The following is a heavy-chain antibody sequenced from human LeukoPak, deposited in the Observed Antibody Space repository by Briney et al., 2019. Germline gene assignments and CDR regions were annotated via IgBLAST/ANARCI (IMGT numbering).Heavy chain of an antibody. Sequence: GASVKVSCKASGYTFTSYGISWVRQAPGQGLEWMGWISAYNGNTNYAQKLQGRVTMTTDTSTSTAYMELRSLRSDDTAVYYCATSKTRYGSGSHYMVWGQGTLVTVSS. J-gene: IGHJ4*02. CDR3: ATSKTRYGSGSHYMV. V-gene: IGHV1-18*01. CDR1: GYTFTSYG. CDR2: ISAYNGNT. D-gene: IGHD3-10*01.